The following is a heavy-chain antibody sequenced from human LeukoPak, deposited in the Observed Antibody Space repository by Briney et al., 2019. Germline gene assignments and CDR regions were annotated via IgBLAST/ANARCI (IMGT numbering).Heavy chain of an antibody. D-gene: IGHD3-10*01. J-gene: IGHJ4*02. CDR1: GFTFTNAW. CDR2: IKSKGDGETT. CDR3: TTDLGLTLIRGVIVN. Sequence: GGSLRLSCAASGFTFTNAWMTWARQAPGKGLEWVGRIKSKGDGETTDYAAPVKGRFSMSRDDSKATVYLQMYSLEAEDTAVYYCTTDLGLTLIRGVIVNWGQGALVTVSS. V-gene: IGHV3-15*01.